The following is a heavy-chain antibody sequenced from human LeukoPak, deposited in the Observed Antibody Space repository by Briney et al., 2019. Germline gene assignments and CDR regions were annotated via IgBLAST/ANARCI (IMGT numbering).Heavy chain of an antibody. Sequence: GGSLRLSCAASGFTFSSAYISWVRQAPGKGLEWPSAIYSDGNTYYADSVKGRFTIFRDNSKNMLYLQMNSLRADDTAVYYCARAPSGWYFDSWGQGTLVTVSS. CDR3: ARAPSGWYFDS. V-gene: IGHV3-53*01. CDR2: IYSDGNT. D-gene: IGHD6-19*01. J-gene: IGHJ4*02. CDR1: GFTFSSAY.